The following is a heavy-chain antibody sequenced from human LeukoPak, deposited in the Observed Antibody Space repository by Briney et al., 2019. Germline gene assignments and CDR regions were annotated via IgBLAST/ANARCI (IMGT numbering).Heavy chain of an antibody. V-gene: IGHV3-30*18. D-gene: IGHD6-13*01. CDR3: AKDLYSSSWSSQRDAFDI. CDR2: ISYDGSNK. CDR1: GFTFSSYG. J-gene: IGHJ3*02. Sequence: GGSLRLSCAASGFTFSSYGMHWVRQAPGKGLEGVAVISYDGSNKYYADSVKGRFTISRDNSKNTLYLQMNSLRAEDTAVYYCAKDLYSSSWSSQRDAFDIWGQGTMVTVSS.